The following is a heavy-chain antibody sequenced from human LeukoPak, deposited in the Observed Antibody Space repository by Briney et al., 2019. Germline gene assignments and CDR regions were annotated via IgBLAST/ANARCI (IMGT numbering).Heavy chain of an antibody. CDR1: GYTFTSYD. D-gene: IGHD6-13*01. CDR3: ARGIEQQIVRVYYYYYGMDV. V-gene: IGHV1-8*01. CDR2: MNPNSGNT. J-gene: IGHJ6*02. Sequence: ASVKVSCKASGYTFTSYDINWVRQATGQGLEWMGWMNPNSGNTGYAQKFQGRVTMTRNTSISTAYMELSSLRSEDTAVYCCARGIEQQIVRVYYYYYGMDVWGQGTTVTVSS.